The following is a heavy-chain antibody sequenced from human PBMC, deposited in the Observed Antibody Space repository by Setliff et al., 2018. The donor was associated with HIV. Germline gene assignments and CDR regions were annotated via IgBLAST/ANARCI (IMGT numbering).Heavy chain of an antibody. D-gene: IGHD3-22*01. CDR2: INHSGSP. Sequence: SETLSLTCVVYNGSFSGHYWSWIRQPPGKGLEWIGEINHSGSPNYNSSLKSRVTISLDTSKNQFPLKLSSVTAADTAVYYCASLLSRGYYYDRSGYSYRDYWGQGTLVTVSS. CDR3: ASLLSRGYYYDRSGYSYRDY. J-gene: IGHJ4*02. V-gene: IGHV4-34*01. CDR1: NGSFSGHY.